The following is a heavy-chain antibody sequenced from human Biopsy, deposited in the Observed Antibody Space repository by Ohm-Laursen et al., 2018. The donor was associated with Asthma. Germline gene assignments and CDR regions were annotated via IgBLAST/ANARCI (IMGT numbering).Heavy chain of an antibody. V-gene: IGHV3-9*01. CDR2: ISWNSGSI. J-gene: IGHJ4*02. Sequence: SLRLSCTAPGFTFDDYGMHWVRQAPGKGLEWVSGISWNSGSIGYADSVKGRFTISRDNAKNSLYLQMNSLRVEDAALYYCAKATLGDIGKDYWGQGTLVTVSS. D-gene: IGHD2-21*01. CDR1: GFTFDDYG. CDR3: AKATLGDIGKDY.